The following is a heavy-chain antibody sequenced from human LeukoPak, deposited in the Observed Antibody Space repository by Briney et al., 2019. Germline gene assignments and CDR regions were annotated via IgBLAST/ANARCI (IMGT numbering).Heavy chain of an antibody. CDR3: ARGRYCSGGSCYPRAPAYYGMDV. CDR2: ISAYNGNT. D-gene: IGHD2-15*01. J-gene: IGHJ6*04. Sequence: ASVKVSCKASGYTFTSYGISWVRQAPGQGLEWMGWISAYNGNTNYAQKLQGRVTMTTDTSTSTAYMELRSLRSDDTAVYYCARGRYCSGGSCYPRAPAYYGMDVWGKGTTVTVSS. CDR1: GYTFTSYG. V-gene: IGHV1-18*04.